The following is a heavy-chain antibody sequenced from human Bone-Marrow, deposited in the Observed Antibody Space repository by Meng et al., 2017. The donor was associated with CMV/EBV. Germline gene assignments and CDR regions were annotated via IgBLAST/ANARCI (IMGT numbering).Heavy chain of an antibody. CDR1: GFTFSSYW. J-gene: IGHJ6*02. CDR3: ARNEYSSPYGMDV. V-gene: IGHV3-74*01. CDR2: INSDGSST. Sequence: GESLKISCAASGFTFSSYWMHWVRQAPGKGLVWVSRINSDGSSTSYADSVKGRFTISRDNAKNTLYLQMNSLRAEDTAVYYCARNEYSSPYGMDVWGQGTMVTVSS. D-gene: IGHD6-6*01.